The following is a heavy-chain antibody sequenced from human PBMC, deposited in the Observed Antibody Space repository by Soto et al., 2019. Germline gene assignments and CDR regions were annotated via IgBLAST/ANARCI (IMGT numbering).Heavy chain of an antibody. CDR1: GGSISTYY. J-gene: IGHJ4*02. CDR3: ARPRVKSSGWYYLDF. Sequence: QVQLQESGPGLVKPSETLSLTCTVSGGSISTYYWSWIRQPPGKGLEWIGYIYTSGSTNYNPSLKSRVTISVDTSKNQLSLKLRSVTAADTAVYYCARPRVKSSGWYYLDFWGLGTLVTVSS. V-gene: IGHV4-4*08. CDR2: IYTSGST. D-gene: IGHD6-19*01.